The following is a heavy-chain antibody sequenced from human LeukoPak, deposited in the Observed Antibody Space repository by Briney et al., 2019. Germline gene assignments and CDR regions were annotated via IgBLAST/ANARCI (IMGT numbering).Heavy chain of an antibody. CDR1: GFTFSSYA. CDR2: ISSDGSKK. D-gene: IGHD5-18*01. J-gene: IGHJ4*02. V-gene: IGHV3-30*14. Sequence: GGSLRLSCEVSGFTFSSYAMHWVRQAPGKGLEWVAVISSDGSKKDYADSVKGRFTISRDNSKNTVYLQMNSLRAEDTAVYYCARDPGYSYGYDYWGQGTLVTVSS. CDR3: ARDPGYSYGYDY.